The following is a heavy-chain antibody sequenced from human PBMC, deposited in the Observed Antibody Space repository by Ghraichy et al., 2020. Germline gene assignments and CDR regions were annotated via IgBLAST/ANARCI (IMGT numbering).Heavy chain of an antibody. CDR2: IHYSGST. Sequence: SETLSLTCTVSGGSISGYYWSWIRQPPGKGLEWIGYIHYSGSTTYNPSLKSRVTMSVDTTKNQFSLKLSSVTAADTAVYYWARYYCTISTCYNFDFWGQGTLVTVSS. D-gene: IGHD2-2*02. CDR1: GGSISGYY. V-gene: IGHV4-59*01. CDR3: ARYYCTISTCYNFDF. J-gene: IGHJ4*02.